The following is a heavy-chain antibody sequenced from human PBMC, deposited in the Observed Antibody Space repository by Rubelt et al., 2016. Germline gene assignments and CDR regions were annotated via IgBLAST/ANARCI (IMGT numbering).Heavy chain of an antibody. CDR2: IHPGDSII. J-gene: IGHJ5*01. Sequence: EVQLVQSRAEVKKPGESLMISCQTSGYRFTRSTIGWVRQMPGEGLEWMGVIHPGDSIIRYNPSFQGQVTISVDKSISTAYLRWSSLKASDTATYFCARQPAEGWFDSWGQGTLVTVSS. D-gene: IGHD2-2*01. V-gene: IGHV5-51*01. CDR3: ARQPAEGWFDS. CDR1: GYRFTRST.